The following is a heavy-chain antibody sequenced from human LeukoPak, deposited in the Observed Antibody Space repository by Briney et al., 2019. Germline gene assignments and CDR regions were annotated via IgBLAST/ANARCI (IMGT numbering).Heavy chain of an antibody. J-gene: IGHJ2*01. CDR2: MYYGGNT. CDR1: GASISSYY. CDR3: ARDSGREQRLVFSLDWYFDL. Sequence: SETLSLTCTVSGASISSYYWSWIRQSPGKGLEWIGCMYYGGNTNYNPSLKSRVTMSLDTSENQFSLKLSSVTAADTAVYYCARDSGREQRLVFSLDWYFDLWGRGALVTVSS. V-gene: IGHV4-59*01. D-gene: IGHD6-13*01.